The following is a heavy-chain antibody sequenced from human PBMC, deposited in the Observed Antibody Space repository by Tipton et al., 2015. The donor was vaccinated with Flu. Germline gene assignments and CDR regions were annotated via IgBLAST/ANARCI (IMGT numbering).Heavy chain of an antibody. CDR1: GFTFSSYW. J-gene: IGHJ6*04. CDR3: ARDQPFGYV. CDR2: IKQDGSVK. D-gene: IGHD3-3*01. V-gene: IGHV3-7*03. Sequence: SLRLSCAASGFTFSSYWMSWVRQAPGKGLEWVANIKQDGSVKYYVDSVKGRFTISRDNAKNSVYLQMDTLRAEDTAVYYCARDQPFGYVWGKGTTVTVSS.